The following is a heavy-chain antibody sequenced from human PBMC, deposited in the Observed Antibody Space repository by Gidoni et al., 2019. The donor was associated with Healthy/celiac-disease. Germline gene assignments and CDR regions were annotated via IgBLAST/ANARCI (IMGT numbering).Heavy chain of an antibody. CDR2: ISGSGGST. Sequence: EVQLLESGGGLVQLGGSLRPSCAASGFTFSSYASSWVRQAPGKGLEWVSAISGSGGSTYYADAVKGRFTISRDNSKNTLYLQMNSLRAEDTAVYYCAKLPWFGELIRAFDIWGQGTMVTVSS. CDR1: GFTFSSYA. CDR3: AKLPWFGELIRAFDI. D-gene: IGHD3-10*01. J-gene: IGHJ3*02. V-gene: IGHV3-23*01.